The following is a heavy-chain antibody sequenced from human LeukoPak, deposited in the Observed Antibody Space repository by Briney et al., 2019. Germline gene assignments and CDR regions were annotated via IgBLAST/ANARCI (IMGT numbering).Heavy chain of an antibody. CDR1: GFTFSSYA. CDR3: AKKTITFGGVIATPDY. Sequence: GGSLRLSCAASGFTFSSYAMSWVRQAPGKGLEWVSAISGSGGSTYYADSVKGRFTIPRDNSKNTLYLQMNSLRAEDTAVYYCAKKTITFGGVIATPDYWGQGTLVTDSS. D-gene: IGHD3-16*02. J-gene: IGHJ4*02. V-gene: IGHV3-23*01. CDR2: ISGSGGST.